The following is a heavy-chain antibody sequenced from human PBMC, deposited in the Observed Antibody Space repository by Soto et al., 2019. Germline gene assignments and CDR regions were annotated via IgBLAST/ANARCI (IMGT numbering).Heavy chain of an antibody. CDR3: ARFYMVRGVMSAFDI. D-gene: IGHD3-10*01. V-gene: IGHV4-30-2*05. CDR2: IYHSGST. Sequence: SETLSLTCAVSGGSISSGGYSWSWIRQPPGKGLEWIGYIYHSGSTYYNPSLKSRVTISVDTSKKQFSLKLSSVTAADTAVYYCARFYMVRGVMSAFDIWGQGTMVTVSS. CDR1: GGSISSGGYS. J-gene: IGHJ3*02.